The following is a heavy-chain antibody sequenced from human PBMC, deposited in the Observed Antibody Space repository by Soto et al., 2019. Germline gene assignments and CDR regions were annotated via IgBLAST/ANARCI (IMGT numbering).Heavy chain of an antibody. Sequence: GGSLRLSCAASGFTFSSYSMNWVRQAPGKGLEWVSYISSSSSTIYYADSVKGRFTISRDNAKHSLYLQMNSLRDEDTAVYYCARDKDSSGWYNWFDPWGQGTLVTVSS. V-gene: IGHV3-48*02. D-gene: IGHD6-19*01. J-gene: IGHJ5*02. CDR3: ARDKDSSGWYNWFDP. CDR1: GFTFSSYS. CDR2: ISSSSSTI.